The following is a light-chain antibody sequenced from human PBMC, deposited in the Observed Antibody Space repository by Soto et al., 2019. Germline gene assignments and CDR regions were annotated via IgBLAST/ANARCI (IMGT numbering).Light chain of an antibody. V-gene: IGKV3-20*01. J-gene: IGKJ4*01. CDR2: SAS. Sequence: IVLTQSPGTLSLSPGERANISCRASQSVSSSYLTWYQQRPGQAPRLLIFSASSRATGIPDRFSGSGSGTDFTLVISRLEPEDFAVYYCQQYGSSPLTFGGGTTVEIK. CDR3: QQYGSSPLT. CDR1: QSVSSSY.